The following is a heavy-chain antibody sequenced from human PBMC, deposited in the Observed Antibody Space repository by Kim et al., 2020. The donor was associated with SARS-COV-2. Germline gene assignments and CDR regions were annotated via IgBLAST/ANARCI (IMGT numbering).Heavy chain of an antibody. CDR1: GYTFTSYA. J-gene: IGHJ2*01. V-gene: IGHV1-3*01. D-gene: IGHD4-17*01. CDR2: INAGNGNT. CDR3: ARSLRQKVPFNWYFDL. Sequence: ASVKVSCKASGYTFTSYAMHWVRQAPGQRLEWMGWINAGNGNTKYSQKFQGRVTITRDTSASTAYMELSSLRSEDTAVYYCARSLRQKVPFNWYFDLWGRGTLVTVSS.